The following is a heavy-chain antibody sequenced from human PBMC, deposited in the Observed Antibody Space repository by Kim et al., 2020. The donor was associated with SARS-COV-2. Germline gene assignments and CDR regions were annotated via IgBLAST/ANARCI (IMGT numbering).Heavy chain of an antibody. CDR3: ASRGVGYSSGWYSVYFDY. CDR1: GFTFSSYA. CDR2: ISGSGGST. Sequence: GGSLRLSCAASGFTFSSYAMSWVRQAPGKGLEWVSAISGSGGSTYYADSVKGRFTISRDNSKNTLYLQMNSLRAEDTAVYYCASRGVGYSSGWYSVYFDYWGQGTLVTVSS. J-gene: IGHJ4*02. D-gene: IGHD6-19*01. V-gene: IGHV3-23*01.